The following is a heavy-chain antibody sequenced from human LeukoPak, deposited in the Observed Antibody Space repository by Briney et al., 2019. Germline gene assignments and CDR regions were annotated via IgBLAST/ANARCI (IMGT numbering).Heavy chain of an antibody. V-gene: IGHV3-74*01. Sequence: GGSLRLSCAASGFTFSNYWMHWVRQTPGKGLVWVSRINSDASVTTYADSVKGRFTISRDNAKNSLYLQMNSLRAEDTAVYYCARGRRWLQPFDYWGQGTLVTVSS. D-gene: IGHD5-24*01. J-gene: IGHJ4*02. CDR3: ARGRRWLQPFDY. CDR2: INSDASVT. CDR1: GFTFSNYW.